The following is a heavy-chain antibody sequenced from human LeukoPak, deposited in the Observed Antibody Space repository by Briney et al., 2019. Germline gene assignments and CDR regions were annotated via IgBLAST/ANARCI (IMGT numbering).Heavy chain of an antibody. J-gene: IGHJ6*03. CDR2: ISSSSSTI. Sequence: GGSLRLSCAASGFTFSSYSMNWVRQAPGKGLEWVSYISSSSSTIYYADSVKGRFTISRDNAKNSLYLQMNSLRAEDTAVYYCASLSRGDFWSGYYSAYYYYYMDVWGKGTTVTVSS. CDR3: ASLSRGDFWSGYYSAYYYYYMDV. CDR1: GFTFSSYS. D-gene: IGHD3-3*01. V-gene: IGHV3-48*01.